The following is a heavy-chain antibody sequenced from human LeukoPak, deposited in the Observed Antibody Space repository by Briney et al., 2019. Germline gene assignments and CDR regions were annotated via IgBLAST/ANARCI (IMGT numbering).Heavy chain of an antibody. Sequence: ASVKVSCKASGYTFTSYDINWVRQATGQGLEWMGWMNPNSGNTGYAQKFQGRVTTTRNTSISTAYMELSSLRSEDTAVYYCARPYGDYGDAFDIWGQGTMVTVSS. D-gene: IGHD4-17*01. CDR1: GYTFTSYD. V-gene: IGHV1-8*01. CDR3: ARPYGDYGDAFDI. CDR2: MNPNSGNT. J-gene: IGHJ3*02.